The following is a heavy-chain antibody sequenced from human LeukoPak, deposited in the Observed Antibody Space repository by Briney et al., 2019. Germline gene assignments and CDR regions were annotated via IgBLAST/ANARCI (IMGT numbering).Heavy chain of an antibody. CDR2: IYYSGST. CDR1: GGSISSSSYY. CDR3: ARAPLYCSSTSCYRIFDY. Sequence: PSETLSLTCTVSGGSISSSSYYWGWIRQPPGKGLEWIGSIYYSGSTYYNPSLKSRVTISVDTSKNQFSLKLSSVTAADTAVYYCARAPLYCSSTSCYRIFDYWGQGTLVTVSS. J-gene: IGHJ4*02. D-gene: IGHD2-2*02. V-gene: IGHV4-39*07.